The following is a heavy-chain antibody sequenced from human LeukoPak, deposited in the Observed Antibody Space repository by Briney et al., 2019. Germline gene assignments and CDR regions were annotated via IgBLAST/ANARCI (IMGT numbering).Heavy chain of an antibody. CDR1: GFTFSSYA. D-gene: IGHD3-9*01. CDR2: ISYDGSNK. V-gene: IGHV3-30*04. J-gene: IGHJ3*02. Sequence: GGSLRLSCAASGFTFSSYAMHWVRQAPGKGLEWVAVISYDGSNKYYADSVKGRFTISRDNAKNSLYLQMNSLRAEDTALYYCAKDSRPHYDILTGYYIGAFDIWGQGTMVTVSS. CDR3: AKDSRPHYDILTGYYIGAFDI.